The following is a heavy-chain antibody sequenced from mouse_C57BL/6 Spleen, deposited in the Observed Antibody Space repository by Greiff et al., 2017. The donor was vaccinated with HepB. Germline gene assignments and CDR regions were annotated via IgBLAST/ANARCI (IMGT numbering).Heavy chain of an antibody. Sequence: QVQLKQSGPELVKPGASVKISCKASGYAFSSSWMNWVKQRPGKGLEWIGRIYPGDGDTNYNGKFKGKATLTADNSSSTAYMQLSSLTSEDAAVYFCVRTPYGAYYFDYWGQGTTLTVSS. V-gene: IGHV1-82*01. D-gene: IGHD1-1*01. J-gene: IGHJ2*01. CDR1: GYAFSSSW. CDR2: IYPGDGDT. CDR3: VRTPYGAYYFDY.